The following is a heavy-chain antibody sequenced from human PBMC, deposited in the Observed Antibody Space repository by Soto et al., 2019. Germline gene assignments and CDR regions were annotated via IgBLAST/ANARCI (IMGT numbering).Heavy chain of an antibody. V-gene: IGHV3-23*01. J-gene: IGHJ6*02. Sequence: EVQLLESGRGLVQPGGSLRLSCAASGFTFSSYAMSWVRQAPGKGLEWVSAISGSGGSTYYADSVKGRFTISRDNSKNTLYLQMNSLRAEDTAVYYSCGGWYAPNYYYYGMDVWGQGTTVTVSS. CDR2: ISGSGGST. D-gene: IGHD6-19*01. CDR3: CGGWYAPNYYYYGMDV. CDR1: GFTFSSYA.